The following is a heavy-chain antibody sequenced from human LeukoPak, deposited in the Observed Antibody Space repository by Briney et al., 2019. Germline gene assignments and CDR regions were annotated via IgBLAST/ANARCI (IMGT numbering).Heavy chain of an antibody. CDR1: GFTFSINE. J-gene: IGHJ3*02. CDR3: ARGKRGDAFDI. D-gene: IGHD3-10*01. Sequence: PGGSLRLSCAASGFTFSINEMNWVRQAPGKGLEWVSYIGSSGNTMYYADSLKGRFTISRNNAKNSLFLQMSSLRAEDTAVYCCARGKRGDAFDIWGQGTMVAVSS. CDR2: IGSSGNTM. V-gene: IGHV3-48*03.